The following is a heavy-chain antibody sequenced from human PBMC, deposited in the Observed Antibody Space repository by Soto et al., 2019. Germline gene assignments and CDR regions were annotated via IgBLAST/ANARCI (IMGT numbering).Heavy chain of an antibody. CDR1: GFTFSSYW. CDR2: IKQDGSEK. J-gene: IGHJ6*02. CDR3: ARVMTLYYYDSSGSLGMDV. V-gene: IGHV3-7*03. Sequence: GSLRLSCAASGFTFSSYWMSWVRQAPGKGLEWVANIKQDGSEKYYVDSVKGRFTISRDNAKNSLYLQMNSLRAEDTAVYYCARVMTLYYYDSSGSLGMDVWGQGTTVTVSS. D-gene: IGHD3-22*01.